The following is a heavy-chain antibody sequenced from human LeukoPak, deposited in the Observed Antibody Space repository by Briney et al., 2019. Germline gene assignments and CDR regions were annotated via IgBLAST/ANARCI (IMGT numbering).Heavy chain of an antibody. CDR3: ARGRAYCGGDCYPHWFDP. CDR2: ISSSSRYI. J-gene: IGHJ5*02. CDR1: GFTFSSYS. V-gene: IGHV3-21*01. D-gene: IGHD2-21*02. Sequence: GGSLRLSCAASGFTFSSYSMNWVRQAPGEGLEWVSSISSSSRYIYYAGSVKGRFTISRDNAKNSLSLQMNSLRAEDTAVYYCARGRAYCGGDCYPHWFDPWGQGTLVTVSS.